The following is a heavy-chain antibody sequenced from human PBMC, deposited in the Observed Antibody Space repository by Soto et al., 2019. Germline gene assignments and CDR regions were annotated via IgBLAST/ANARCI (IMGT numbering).Heavy chain of an antibody. CDR2: IYYSGST. CDR1: GGSISSSSYY. CDR3: ARRLRVGPKYSNAYYYYMDV. D-gene: IGHD5-18*01. J-gene: IGHJ6*03. Sequence: QLQLQESGPGLVKPSETLSLTCTVSGGSISSSSYYWGWIRQPPGKGLEWIGSIYYSGSTYYNPSLKSRVTISVDTSKNQFSLKLSSVTAADTAVYYCARRLRVGPKYSNAYYYYMDVWGKGTTVTVSS. V-gene: IGHV4-39*01.